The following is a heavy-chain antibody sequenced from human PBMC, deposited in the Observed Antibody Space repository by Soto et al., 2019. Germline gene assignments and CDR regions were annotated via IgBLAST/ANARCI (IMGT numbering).Heavy chain of an antibody. CDR2: INAGNGNT. V-gene: IGHV1-3*01. CDR3: ARGSPPHIVVVPAAILFDY. D-gene: IGHD2-2*01. Sequence: ASGKVSCKASGYTFTSYAMHWVRQAPGQRLEWMGWINAGNGNTKYSQKFQGRVTITRDTSASTAYIEPSSLRSEDTAVYYYARGSPPHIVVVPAAILFDYWGQGTLVTVSS. CDR1: GYTFTSYA. J-gene: IGHJ4*02.